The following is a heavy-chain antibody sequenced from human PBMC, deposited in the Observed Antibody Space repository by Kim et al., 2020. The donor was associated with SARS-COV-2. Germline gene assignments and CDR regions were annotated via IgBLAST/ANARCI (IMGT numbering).Heavy chain of an antibody. CDR2: IYTSGST. D-gene: IGHD3-22*01. Sequence: SETLSLTCTVSGGSISSGSYYWSWIRQPAGKGLEWIGRIYTSGSTNYNPSLKSRVTISVDTSKNQFSLKLSSVTAADTAVYYCARDTYYYDSSGYYYPYYFDYWGQGTLVTVSS. J-gene: IGHJ4*02. CDR3: ARDTYYYDSSGYYYPYYFDY. V-gene: IGHV4-61*02. CDR1: GGSISSGSYY.